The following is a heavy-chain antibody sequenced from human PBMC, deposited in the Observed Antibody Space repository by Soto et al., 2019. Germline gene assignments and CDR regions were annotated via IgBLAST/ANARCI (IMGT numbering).Heavy chain of an antibody. D-gene: IGHD3-22*01. Sequence: GESLKISCNGSGYSFAGDWITWVLQKPGKGLDWMGRIDPSDSQTYYSPSFRGHVTISVTKAITTVFLQWSSLRASDTAMYYCARQIYDSDTGPNFQYYFDSWGQGTPVTVSS. CDR2: IDPSDSQT. V-gene: IGHV5-10-1*01. J-gene: IGHJ4*02. CDR1: GYSFAGDW. CDR3: ARQIYDSDTGPNFQYYFDS.